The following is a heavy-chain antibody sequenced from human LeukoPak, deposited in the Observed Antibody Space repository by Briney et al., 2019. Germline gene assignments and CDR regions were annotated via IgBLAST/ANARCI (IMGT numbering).Heavy chain of an antibody. D-gene: IGHD3-22*01. CDR1: GFTFDDYA. CDR2: ISWDGGST. Sequence: QSGGSLRLSCAASGFTFDDYAMHWVRQAPGKGLEWVSLISWDGGSTYYADSVKGRFTISRDNSKNSLYLQMNSLRADDTALYYCAKAQGTYYYDSSGYYSLDYWGQGTLVTVSS. V-gene: IGHV3-43D*03. J-gene: IGHJ4*02. CDR3: AKAQGTYYYDSSGYYSLDY.